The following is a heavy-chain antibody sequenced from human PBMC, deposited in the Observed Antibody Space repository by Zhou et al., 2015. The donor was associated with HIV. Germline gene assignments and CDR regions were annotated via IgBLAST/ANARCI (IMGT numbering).Heavy chain of an antibody. V-gene: IGHV1-69*02. CDR2: IIPILGIA. Sequence: QVQLVQSGAEVKKPGSSVKVSCKASGGTFSSYTISWVRQAPGQGLEWMGRIIPILGIANYAQKFQGRVTITADKSTSTAYMELSSLRSEDTAVYYCARGPSLQAVAGTSVLEDHWGQGTLVTVSS. CDR1: GGTFSSYT. D-gene: IGHD6-19*01. CDR3: ARGPSLQAVAGTSVLEDH. J-gene: IGHJ1*01.